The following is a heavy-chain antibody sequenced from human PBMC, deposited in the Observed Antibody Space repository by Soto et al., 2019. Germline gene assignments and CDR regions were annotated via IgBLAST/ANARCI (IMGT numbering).Heavy chain of an antibody. CDR3: ARGDYGTGGYPFPYFDY. D-gene: IGHD2-8*02. V-gene: IGHV1-2*02. Sequence: HEHLVQSGAEVKRPGASLKVSCKASGYSFTGYYIHWVRQAPGQGLEWMGWINPDSGATNYAQNCQGRVTLTSDTSISTASMDLTSLTSADTAVYYCARGDYGTGGYPFPYFDYWGQGTLVIVSS. J-gene: IGHJ4*02. CDR2: INPDSGAT. CDR1: GYSFTGYY.